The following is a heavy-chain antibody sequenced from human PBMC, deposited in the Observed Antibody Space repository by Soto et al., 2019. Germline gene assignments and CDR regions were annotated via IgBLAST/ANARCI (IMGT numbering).Heavy chain of an antibody. CDR3: ARRYCRGGRCYPPPSAYHYPDV. D-gene: IGHD2-15*01. CDR1: GGSFSGSY. CDR2: INHSGSI. Sequence: QVQLQQWGAGLLKPSETLSLTCAVSGGSFSGSYWSWIRQPPGKGLEWIGEINHSGSINYNPSLKSRFTLFAETSQNQFSPILTSVTAADTAVYYCARRYCRGGRCYPPPSAYHYPDVWGKGSTGTVS. J-gene: IGHJ6*03. V-gene: IGHV4-34*01.